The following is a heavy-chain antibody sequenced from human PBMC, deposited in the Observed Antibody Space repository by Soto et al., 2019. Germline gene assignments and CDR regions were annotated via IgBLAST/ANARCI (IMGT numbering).Heavy chain of an antibody. CDR3: FLENSSGYCSFDY. CDR2: IGTAGDT. J-gene: IGHJ4*02. D-gene: IGHD3-22*01. V-gene: IGHV3-13*01. Sequence: GGSLILSCAASGFTFSSYDMHWVRQATGKGMEWVSAIGTAGDTYYPGSVKGRFTISRENAKNSLYLQMNSLRAEDKAVYDFFLENSSGYCSFDYWGQGTLVTGS. CDR1: GFTFSSYD.